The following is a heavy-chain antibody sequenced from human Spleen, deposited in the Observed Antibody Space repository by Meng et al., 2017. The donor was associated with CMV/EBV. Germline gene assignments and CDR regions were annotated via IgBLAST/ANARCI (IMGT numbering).Heavy chain of an antibody. CDR3: ARASGGKYSGYDYTFDY. CDR1: FTFSSHW. J-gene: IGHJ4*02. Sequence: FTFSSHWMHWVRQAPGKGLVWVSHINSDGRYTSYADSVKGRFTISGDNAKNTLYLQMNSLGAEDTAVYYCARASGGKYSGYDYTFDYWGQGTLVTVSS. CDR2: INSDGRYT. V-gene: IGHV3-74*01. D-gene: IGHD5-12*01.